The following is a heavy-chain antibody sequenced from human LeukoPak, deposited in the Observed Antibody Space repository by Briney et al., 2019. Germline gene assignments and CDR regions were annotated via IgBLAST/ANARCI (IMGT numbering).Heavy chain of an antibody. D-gene: IGHD2-15*01. CDR1: GGSVSGSTYY. V-gene: IGHV4-61*01. Sequence: PSETLSLTCTVSGGSVSGSTYYWNWIRQPPGKGLEWIGYIYHSGSTTNYNPSLKSRVTISVDTSKNQFSLKLSSVTAADTAVYYCARVGYCSGGSCYYEISFDYWGQGTLVTVSS. CDR2: IYHSGSTT. CDR3: ARVGYCSGGSCYYEISFDY. J-gene: IGHJ4*02.